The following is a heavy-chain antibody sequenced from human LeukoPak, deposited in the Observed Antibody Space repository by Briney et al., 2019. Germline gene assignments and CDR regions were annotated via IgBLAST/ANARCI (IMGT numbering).Heavy chain of an antibody. CDR2: INPNSGDT. CDR1: GYTFTGYY. CDR3: ARGDFTVFGVIIAPDY. V-gene: IGHV1-2*02. D-gene: IGHD3-3*01. J-gene: IGHJ4*02. Sequence: ASVKVSCKASGYTFTGYYMHWVRQAPGQGLEWMGWINPNSGDTKYAQKFQGRVTMTRDTSISTAYMELSRLRSDDTAVYYCARGDFTVFGVIIAPDYWGQGTLVTVSS.